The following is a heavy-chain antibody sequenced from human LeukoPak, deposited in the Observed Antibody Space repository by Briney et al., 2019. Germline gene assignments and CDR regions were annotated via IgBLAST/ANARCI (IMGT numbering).Heavy chain of an antibody. CDR1: GGSVSSGSYY. CDR2: IYYSGTT. J-gene: IGHJ4*02. CDR3: ARVGIAVASPFFDY. Sequence: SETLSLTCTVSGGSVSSGSYYWTWIRQPPGKGLEWIGYIYYSGTTNYNPSLKSRVTISVDTSKNQFSLKPGSVTAADTAVYYCARVGIAVASPFFDYWGQGTLVTVSS. D-gene: IGHD6-19*01. V-gene: IGHV4-61*01.